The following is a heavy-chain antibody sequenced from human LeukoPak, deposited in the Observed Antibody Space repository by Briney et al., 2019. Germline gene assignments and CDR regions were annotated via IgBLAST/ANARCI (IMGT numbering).Heavy chain of an antibody. CDR2: INPNSGGT. CDR1: GYTFTGYY. D-gene: IGHD6-19*01. V-gene: IGHV1-2*02. CDR3: ARDPGSSGWWDYFDY. J-gene: IGHJ4*02. Sequence: ASVKVSCKASGYTFTGYYMHWVRQAPGQGLEWMGWINPNSGGTNYAQKFQGRVTMTRDTSISTAYMELSRLRSDDTAVYYCARDPGSSGWWDYFDYWGQGTLVTVSS.